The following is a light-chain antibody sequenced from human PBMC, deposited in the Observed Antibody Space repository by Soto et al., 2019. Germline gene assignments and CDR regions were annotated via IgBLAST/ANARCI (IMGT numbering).Light chain of an antibody. V-gene: IGLV2-14*01. CDR1: SSDVGDYNY. CDR2: DVS. Sequence: QSALTQPASVSGSPGQSITISCTGTSSDVGDYNYVSWYQQHPGKAPKLMIYDVSNRPSGVSNRISGSKSGNTASLTISGLQAEDEADYYCSSYTSSGTDVFGTGTKLTVL. CDR3: SSYTSSGTDV. J-gene: IGLJ1*01.